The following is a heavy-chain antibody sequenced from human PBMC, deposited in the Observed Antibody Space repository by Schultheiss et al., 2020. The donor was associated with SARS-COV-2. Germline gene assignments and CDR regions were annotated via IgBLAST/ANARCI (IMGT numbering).Heavy chain of an antibody. J-gene: IGHJ6*02. D-gene: IGHD6-19*01. V-gene: IGHV4-59*01. Sequence: SETLSLTCAVSGGSFSGYYWGWIRQPPGKGLEWIGYIFYSGSTNYNPSLKSRVTISVDTSKNQFSLKLSSVTAADTAVYYCARGLRIAVAGVVTCGMDVWGQGTTVTVSS. CDR3: ARGLRIAVAGVVTCGMDV. CDR1: GGSFSGYY. CDR2: IFYSGST.